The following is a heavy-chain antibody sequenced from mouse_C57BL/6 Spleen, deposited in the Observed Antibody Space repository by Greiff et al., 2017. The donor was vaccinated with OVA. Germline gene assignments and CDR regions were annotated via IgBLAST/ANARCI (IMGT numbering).Heavy chain of an antibody. CDR3: ARLPPSSYWYFDV. Sequence: EVMLVESGGGLVKPGGSLKLSCAASGFTFSSYAMSWVRQTPEKRLEWVATISDGCSYTYYPDNVKGRFTISRDNAKNNLYLQMSHLKSEDTAMDYCARLPPSSYWYFDVWGTGTTVTVSS. D-gene: IGHD2-10*02. CDR2: ISDGCSYT. CDR1: GFTFSSYA. J-gene: IGHJ1*03. V-gene: IGHV5-4*03.